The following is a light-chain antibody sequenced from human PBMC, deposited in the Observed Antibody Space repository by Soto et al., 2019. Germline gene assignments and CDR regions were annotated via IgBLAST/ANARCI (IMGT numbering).Light chain of an antibody. Sequence: QSVLTRPASLSGSPGQSITSSCTGTSSDVGSYNLVSWYQQHPGKAPKLMIYEGSKRPSGVSNRFSGSKSGNTASLTISGLQAEDEADYYCCSYAGSSTPYVFGTGTKVTVL. CDR3: CSYAGSSTPYV. V-gene: IGLV2-23*01. J-gene: IGLJ1*01. CDR2: EGS. CDR1: SSDVGSYNL.